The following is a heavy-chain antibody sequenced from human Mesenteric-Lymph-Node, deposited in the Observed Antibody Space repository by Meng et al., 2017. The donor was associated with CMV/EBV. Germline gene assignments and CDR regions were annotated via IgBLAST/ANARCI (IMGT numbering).Heavy chain of an antibody. CDR2: VKSKTDGGTT. Sequence: GGSLRLSCAASGFTFSNAWMSWVRQAPGKGLEWVGRVKSKTDGGTTDYGAPVKGRFTISRDDSKNTLYLQMNSLKTEDTAVYYCTTGSTSFLRNAFDIWGQGTMVTVSS. CDR1: GFTFSNAW. CDR3: TTGSTSFLRNAFDI. J-gene: IGHJ3*02. D-gene: IGHD5-12*01. V-gene: IGHV3-15*01.